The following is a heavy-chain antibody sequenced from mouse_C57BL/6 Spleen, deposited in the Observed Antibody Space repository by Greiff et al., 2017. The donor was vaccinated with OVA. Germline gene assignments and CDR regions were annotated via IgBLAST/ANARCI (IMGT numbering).Heavy chain of an antibody. J-gene: IGHJ3*01. CDR2: IYPSDSET. CDR1: GYTFTSYW. V-gene: IGHV1-61*01. CDR3: ARGGGPYYGSSYLFAY. Sequence: QVQLQQPGAELVRPGSSVKLSCKASGYTFTSYWMDWVKQRPGQGLEWIGNIYPSDSETHYNQKFKDKATLTVDKSSSTAYMQLSSLTSEDSAVYSCARGGGPYYGSSYLFAYWGQGTLVTVSA. D-gene: IGHD1-1*01.